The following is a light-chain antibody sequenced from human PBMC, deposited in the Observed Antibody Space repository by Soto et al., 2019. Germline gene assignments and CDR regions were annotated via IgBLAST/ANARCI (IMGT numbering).Light chain of an antibody. CDR3: QQYNNWPVT. CDR2: WAS. CDR1: QSVLYSSNNKNY. Sequence: DIVMTQSPDSLAVSLGERATINCKSSQSVLYSSNNKNYLAWYQQKPGQPPKLIIYWASTRESGVPDRFSGSGSGTDFSLTISSLQAEDVAVYYCQQYNNWPVTFGPGTKVDIK. J-gene: IGKJ3*01. V-gene: IGKV4-1*01.